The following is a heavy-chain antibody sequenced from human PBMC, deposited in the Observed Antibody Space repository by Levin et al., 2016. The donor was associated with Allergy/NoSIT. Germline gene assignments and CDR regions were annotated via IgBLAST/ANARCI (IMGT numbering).Heavy chain of an antibody. D-gene: IGHD3-16*01. V-gene: IGHV3-23*01. J-gene: IGHJ6*02. CDR3: AKGQLGELLSVALDV. CDR2: ITGSGAST. Sequence: GGSLRLSCAASGFRFNTYGMSWVRQAPGKGLEWVSGITGSGASTFYADSVKGRFTISRDNSKNTLYLQMNSLRDEDTAVYYCAKGQLGELLSVALDVWGQGTTVIVS. CDR1: GFRFNTYG.